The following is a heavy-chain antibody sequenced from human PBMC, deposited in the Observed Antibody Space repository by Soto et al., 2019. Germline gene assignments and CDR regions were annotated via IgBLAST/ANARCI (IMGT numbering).Heavy chain of an antibody. Sequence: EVQLLESGGGLVQPGGSLRLSCATSGFTFSSYAMAWVRQAPGKGLEWVSAISGSGGITYHAASVKGRFSISIDNSRNMLYLQMNSLGAEDTAVYYCARAAHYDFWSGYYYMDVWGIGTTVTVSS. CDR2: ISGSGGIT. CDR3: ARAAHYDFWSGYYYMDV. D-gene: IGHD3-3*01. V-gene: IGHV3-23*01. J-gene: IGHJ6*03. CDR1: GFTFSSYA.